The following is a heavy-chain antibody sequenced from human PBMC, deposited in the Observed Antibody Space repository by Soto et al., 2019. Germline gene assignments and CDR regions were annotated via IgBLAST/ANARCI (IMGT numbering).Heavy chain of an antibody. D-gene: IGHD1-26*01. CDR3: ARDQELELEGNCFDP. CDR1: GGSISSGDYY. CDR2: IYYSGST. J-gene: IGHJ5*02. V-gene: IGHV4-30-4*01. Sequence: PWETLSLTCTVSGGSISSGDYYWSWIRQPPGKGLEWIGYIYYSGSTYYNPSLKSRVTISVDTSKNQFSLKLSSVTAADTAVYYCARDQELELEGNCFDPWGQGTLVTVSS.